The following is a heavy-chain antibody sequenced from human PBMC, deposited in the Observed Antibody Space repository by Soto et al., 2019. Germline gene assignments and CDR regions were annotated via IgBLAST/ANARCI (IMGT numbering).Heavy chain of an antibody. D-gene: IGHD3-3*01. J-gene: IGHJ4*02. V-gene: IGHV3-23*01. CDR3: AKGAYYDFWSGYSLGDY. CDR1: GFTFSSYA. CDR2: ISGSGGST. Sequence: PGGSLRLSCAASGFTFSSYAMSWVRQAPGKGLEWVSAISGSGGSTYYADSVTGRFTISRDNSKNPLYLQMNSLRAEDTAVYYCAKGAYYDFWSGYSLGDYWGQGTLVTVSS.